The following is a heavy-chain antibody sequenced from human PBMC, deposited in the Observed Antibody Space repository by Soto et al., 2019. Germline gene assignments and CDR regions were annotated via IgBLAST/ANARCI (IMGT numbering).Heavy chain of an antibody. V-gene: IGHV1-18*01. Sequence: ASVKVSCKASGYTFTSYGISWVRQAPGQGLEWMGWISAYNGNTNYAQKLQGRVTMTTDTSTSTAYMELRSLRSDDTAVYYCARVSEYSGLSPFDYWGQGTLVTVPS. D-gene: IGHD5-12*01. CDR2: ISAYNGNT. CDR1: GYTFTSYG. J-gene: IGHJ4*02. CDR3: ARVSEYSGLSPFDY.